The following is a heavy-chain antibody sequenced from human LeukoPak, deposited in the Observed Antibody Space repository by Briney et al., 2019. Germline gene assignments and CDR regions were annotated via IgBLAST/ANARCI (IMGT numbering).Heavy chain of an antibody. CDR2: IIPIFGTA. CDR1: GGTFCSYA. Sequence: SVKVSCKASGGTFCSYAISWVRQAPGQGLEWMGGIIPIFGTANYAQKFQGRVTITADESTSTAYMELSSLRSEDTAVYYCASTGYYYDSSGYYNYWGQGTLVTVSS. CDR3: ASTGYYYDSSGYYNY. J-gene: IGHJ4*02. V-gene: IGHV1-69*13. D-gene: IGHD3-22*01.